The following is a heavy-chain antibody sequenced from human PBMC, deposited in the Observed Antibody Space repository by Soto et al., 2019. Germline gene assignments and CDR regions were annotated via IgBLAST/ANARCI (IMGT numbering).Heavy chain of an antibody. CDR1: GFTFSSYW. J-gene: IGHJ5*02. CDR3: AKSNWLDP. V-gene: IGHV3-74*01. Sequence: GGALRLSCAAPGFTFSSYWMHWVRQAPGKGLVWVSRININGSDTSYADSVKGRFTISRDNAKSTLFLQMNSLRAEDTAMYYCAKSNWLDPWGQGTLVTVSS. CDR2: ININGSDT.